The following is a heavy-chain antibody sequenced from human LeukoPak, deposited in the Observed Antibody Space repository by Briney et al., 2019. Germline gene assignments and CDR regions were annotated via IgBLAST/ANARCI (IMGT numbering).Heavy chain of an antibody. D-gene: IGHD3-22*01. J-gene: IGHJ3*02. CDR2: INHSGST. CDR3: ARHQFPSYYYDSSGSIDAFDI. CDR1: GGSFSGYY. Sequence: SETLSLTCAVYGGSFSGYYWSWIRQPPGKGLEWIGEINHSGSTNYNPSLKSRVTISVDTSKNQFSLKLSSVTAADTAVYYCARHQFPSYYYDSSGSIDAFDIWGQGTMVTVSS. V-gene: IGHV4-34*01.